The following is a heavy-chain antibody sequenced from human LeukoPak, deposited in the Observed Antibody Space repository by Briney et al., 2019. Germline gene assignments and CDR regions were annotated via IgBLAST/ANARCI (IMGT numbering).Heavy chain of an antibody. CDR2: IGWNSESK. J-gene: IGHJ4*02. Sequence: GGSLRLSCAASGFTFDEYTMHWVRQVPGKGLEWVSVIGWNSESKYYLESVKGRFTISRDNSKNSLYLQMNSLRVEDTGFYYCTKDRSRSYSSFDAWGQGTLVAVSS. V-gene: IGHV3-43*01. CDR3: TKDRSRSYSSFDA. CDR1: GFTFDEYT. D-gene: IGHD6-19*01.